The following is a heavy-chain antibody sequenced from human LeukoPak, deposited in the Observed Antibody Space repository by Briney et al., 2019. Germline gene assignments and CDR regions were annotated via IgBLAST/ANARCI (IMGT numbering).Heavy chain of an antibody. CDR3: ARGGRYYYENSNYYLIDN. Sequence: GASVKVSCKASGYTFSSYGISWVRQAPGQGLEWMGWISGYNGNTKYAQKFQARVTLTTDTSTSTAYMELWSLRSDDTALYYCARGGRYYYENSNYYLIDNWGQGTLVTVSS. CDR1: GYTFSSYG. V-gene: IGHV1-18*01. J-gene: IGHJ4*02. CDR2: ISGYNGNT. D-gene: IGHD3-22*01.